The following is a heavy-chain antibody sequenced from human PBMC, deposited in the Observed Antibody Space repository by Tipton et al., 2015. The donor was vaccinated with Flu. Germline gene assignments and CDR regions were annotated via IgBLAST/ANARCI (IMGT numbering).Heavy chain of an antibody. J-gene: IGHJ2*01. Sequence: SLRFSCAASGFTFNSYWMQWVRQAPGKGLEWVANIRQDGNEKYYVDSVKGRFTISRDNAKNSLYLEMNNLRAEDTAVYYCARRYFDLWGRGTLVTVSS. V-gene: IGHV3-7*01. CDR3: ARRYFDL. CDR1: GFTFNSYW. CDR2: IRQDGNEK.